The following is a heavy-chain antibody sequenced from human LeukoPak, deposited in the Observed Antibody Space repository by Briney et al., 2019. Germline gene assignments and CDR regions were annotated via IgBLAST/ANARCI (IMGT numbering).Heavy chain of an antibody. CDR1: GFTFSNFV. V-gene: IGHV3-30*03. J-gene: IGHJ6*03. CDR2: ISYDGTNK. CDR3: VRSPTYYNMDV. Sequence: GESLTLSCAASGFTFSNFVIHWVRQAPGKGLEWLAVISYDGTNKYYADFVKGRFTISRDHSQSTVDLQMNTLGGADTAVYYCVRSPTYYNMDVWDKGTTVTVSS.